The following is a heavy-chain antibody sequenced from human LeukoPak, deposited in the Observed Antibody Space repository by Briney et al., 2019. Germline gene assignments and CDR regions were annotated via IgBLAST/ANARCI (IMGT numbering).Heavy chain of an antibody. V-gene: IGHV1-18*01. CDR2: ISTYNRNT. J-gene: IGHJ4*02. D-gene: IGHD3-10*01. CDR1: GGTFSSYA. CDR3: ARYHESGSLDY. Sequence: ASVKVSCKASGGTFSSYAINWVRQAPGQGLEWMGWISTYNRNTNYAKKFQGRVTMTTDPSTNKVYMDLRSLRSDDTAVYYCARYHESGSLDYWGQGTLVTVSS.